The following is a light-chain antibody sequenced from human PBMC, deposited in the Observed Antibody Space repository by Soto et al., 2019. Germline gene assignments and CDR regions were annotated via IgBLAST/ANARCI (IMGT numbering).Light chain of an antibody. J-gene: IGKJ3*01. CDR1: QDISNY. Sequence: DIQMTQSPSSLSASVGDRVTITCRASQDISNYLNWYQQKPGKSPKLLIYDASNLETGVPSRFSGSGSGTYFTFTLSSLHPEDIATYYCQKYDSLPPVFTFGPGTKVDIK. CDR2: DAS. V-gene: IGKV1-33*01. CDR3: QKYDSLPPVFT.